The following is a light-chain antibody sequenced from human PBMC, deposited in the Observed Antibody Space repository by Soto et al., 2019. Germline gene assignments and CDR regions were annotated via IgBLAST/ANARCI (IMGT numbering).Light chain of an antibody. CDR1: QSVSSSY. V-gene: IGKV3-20*01. CDR3: QQYGSSPPLT. CDR2: GAS. Sequence: EIVLTQSPGTLSLSPGERATLSCRASQSVSSSYLAWYQQKPGQAPRLLIYGASSRATGIPDMFSGSGSGTDFTLNISRLEPEDFAVYYCQQYGSSPPLTFGGGTKVEIK. J-gene: IGKJ4*01.